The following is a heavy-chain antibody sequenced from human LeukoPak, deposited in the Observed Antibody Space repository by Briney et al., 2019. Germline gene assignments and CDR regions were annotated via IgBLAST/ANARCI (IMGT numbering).Heavy chain of an antibody. CDR2: INWNGGST. Sequence: GGSLRLSCAASGFTFDNYGMNWVRQAPGKGLEWVSGINWNGGSTGYADSVKGRFTISRDNAKNSLYLQMNSLRAEDTALYYCARVSPITFGAFDIWGQGTMVTVSS. D-gene: IGHD1-20*01. CDR3: ARVSPITFGAFDI. J-gene: IGHJ3*02. CDR1: GFTFDNYG. V-gene: IGHV3-20*04.